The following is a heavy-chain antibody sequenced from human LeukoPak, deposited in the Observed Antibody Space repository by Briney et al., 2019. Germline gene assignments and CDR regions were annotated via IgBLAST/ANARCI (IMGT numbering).Heavy chain of an antibody. J-gene: IGHJ1*01. CDR1: GGSISSSDYY. D-gene: IGHD6-19*01. CDR2: IYYSGRT. CDR3: ARQTYSSGEAEYFQH. Sequence: SETLSLTCTVSGGSISSSDYYWGWIRQPPGKGLEWIGSIYYSGRTYYTPSLESRVTISVDTSKNQFSPKLTSMTAADTAVYYCARQTYSSGEAEYFQHWGQGALVTVSS. V-gene: IGHV4-39*01.